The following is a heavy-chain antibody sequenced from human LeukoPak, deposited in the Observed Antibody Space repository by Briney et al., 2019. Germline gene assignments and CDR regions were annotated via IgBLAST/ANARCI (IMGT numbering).Heavy chain of an antibody. CDR2: IYYSGRT. CDR3: ARVVDIVATRQSHAFDI. V-gene: IGHV4-31*03. Sequence: SETLSLTCTVSVGSISSGGYYWSWIRQHPGKGLEWLGYIYYSGRTYYNPSLKSRVTISVDTSKNQFSLKLSSVTAADTAVYYCARVVDIVATRQSHAFDIWGQGTMVTVSS. CDR1: VGSISSGGYY. D-gene: IGHD5-12*01. J-gene: IGHJ3*02.